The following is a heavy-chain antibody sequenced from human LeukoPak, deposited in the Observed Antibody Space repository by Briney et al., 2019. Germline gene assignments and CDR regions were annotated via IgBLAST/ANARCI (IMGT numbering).Heavy chain of an antibody. CDR1: KFTFSSYW. D-gene: IGHD6-19*01. J-gene: IGHJ5*02. Sequence: AGGSLRLSCAASKFTFSSYWTSWVRQAPGKGLEWVANIKQDGSVQFYMDSLKGRFSVSRDNAKNSLYLQMNGLRVEDTAVYYCTRLQIAVAGPNWFDPWGQGTLVTVSS. V-gene: IGHV3-7*01. CDR3: TRLQIAVAGPNWFDP. CDR2: IKQDGSVQ.